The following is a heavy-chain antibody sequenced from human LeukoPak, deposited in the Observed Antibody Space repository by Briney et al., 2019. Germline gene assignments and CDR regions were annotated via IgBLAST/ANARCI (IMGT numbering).Heavy chain of an antibody. CDR1: GGSFSGYY. D-gene: IGHD3-9*01. CDR3: ARGRRILTGYSSFDY. CDR2: INHSGST. Sequence: SETLSLTCAVYGGSFSGYYWSWIRQPPGKGLEWIGEINHSGSTNYNPSLKSRVTISVDTSKNQFSLKLSSVTAADTAVYYCARGRRILTGYSSFDYWGQGTLVTVSS. J-gene: IGHJ4*02. V-gene: IGHV4-34*01.